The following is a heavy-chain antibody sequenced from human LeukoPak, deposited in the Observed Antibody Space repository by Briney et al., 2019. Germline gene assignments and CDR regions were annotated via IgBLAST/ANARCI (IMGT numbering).Heavy chain of an antibody. D-gene: IGHD6-6*01. CDR2: ITSSSSTI. Sequence: GGSLRLSCAASGFTFSSYNMNWVRQAPGKGLEWVSYITSSSSTIYYADSVKGRFTIPGGNAKNSLYLQMNSLRDEDTAVYYCAREYSSSSGSVSDYWGQGTLVTVSS. CDR3: AREYSSSSGSVSDY. V-gene: IGHV3-48*02. J-gene: IGHJ4*02. CDR1: GFTFSSYN.